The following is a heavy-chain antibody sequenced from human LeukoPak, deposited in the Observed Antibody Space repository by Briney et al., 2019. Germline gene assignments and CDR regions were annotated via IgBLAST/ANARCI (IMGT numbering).Heavy chain of an antibody. Sequence: ASVKVSCKASGYTFTGYYMHWVRQAPGQGLEWMGWINPNSGGTNYAQKFQGRVTMTRDTSISTAYMELSRLRSDDTAVYYCARARWDLLRGLDYWGQGTLVTVSS. CDR3: ARARWDLLRGLDY. D-gene: IGHD1-26*01. CDR2: INPNSGGT. V-gene: IGHV1-2*02. J-gene: IGHJ4*02. CDR1: GYTFTGYY.